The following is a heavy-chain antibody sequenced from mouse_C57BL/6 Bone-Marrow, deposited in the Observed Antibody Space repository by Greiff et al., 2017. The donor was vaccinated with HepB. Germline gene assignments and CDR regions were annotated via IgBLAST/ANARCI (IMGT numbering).Heavy chain of an antibody. Sequence: EVQVVESGGGLVQSGRSLRLSCATSGFTFRDFYMEWVRHAPGKGLEWIAASRNQANDYPTEYSASGQGRFIVSRDHSQSILYLQMTALRAEETAIYYCAREYYDDDNWYFDVWGTGTTVTVSS. V-gene: IGHV7-1*01. CDR2: SRNQANDYPT. CDR1: GFTFRDFY. J-gene: IGHJ1*03. CDR3: AREYYDDDNWYFDV. D-gene: IGHD2-4*01.